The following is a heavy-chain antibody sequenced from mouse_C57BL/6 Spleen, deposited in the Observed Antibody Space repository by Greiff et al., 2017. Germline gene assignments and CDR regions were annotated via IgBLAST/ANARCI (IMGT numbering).Heavy chain of an antibody. J-gene: IGHJ3*01. V-gene: IGHV1-82*01. CDR1: GYAFSSSW. CDR3: AGGSSACFAY. D-gene: IGHD1-1*01. CDR2: IYPGDGDT. Sequence: QVQLKESGPELVKPGASVKISCKASGYAFSSSWMNWVKQRPGKGLEWIGRIYPGDGDTNYNGKFKGKATLTADKSSSTAYVQLSSLTSEDSAVYFCAGGSSACFAYWGQGTLVTVSA.